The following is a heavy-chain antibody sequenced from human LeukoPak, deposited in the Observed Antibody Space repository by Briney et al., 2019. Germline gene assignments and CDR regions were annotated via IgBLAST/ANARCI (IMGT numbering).Heavy chain of an antibody. Sequence: SETLSLTCSVSGASIRTYYWSWIRQPPGKGLEWIGYVYYSGSTSYNPSLKSRVTISLDTSKHQFSLKLNSVTAADTAVYYCARHAYCGGDCFGGAFEIWGQGTMVTVSS. J-gene: IGHJ3*02. CDR1: GASIRTYY. D-gene: IGHD2-21*02. CDR2: VYYSGST. V-gene: IGHV4-59*08. CDR3: ARHAYCGGDCFGGAFEI.